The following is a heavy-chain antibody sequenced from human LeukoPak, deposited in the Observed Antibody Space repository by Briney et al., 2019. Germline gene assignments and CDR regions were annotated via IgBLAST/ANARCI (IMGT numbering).Heavy chain of an antibody. V-gene: IGHV4-59*01. CDR1: GGSISSYY. CDR2: IYYSGST. D-gene: IGHD2-15*01. J-gene: IGHJ3*02. CDR3: ATKSWYCSGGSCYWPDAFDI. Sequence: NSSETLSLTCTVSGGSISSYYWSWIRQPPGKGLEWIGYIYYSGSTNYNPSLKSRVTISVDTSKNQFSLKLSSVTAADTAVYYCATKSWYCSGGSCYWPDAFDIWGQGTMVTVSS.